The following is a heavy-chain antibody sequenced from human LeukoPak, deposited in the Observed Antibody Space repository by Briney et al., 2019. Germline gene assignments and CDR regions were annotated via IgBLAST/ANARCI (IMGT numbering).Heavy chain of an antibody. Sequence: GSSVKVSCKASGGTFSSNAISWVRQATGQGLERVGWINTNTGNPAYAQGFTGRFVFSLDTSVSTAYLQISSLKAEDTAVYYCARDACGSCYFDYWGQGTLVTVSS. CDR1: GGTFSSNA. CDR3: ARDACGSCYFDY. D-gene: IGHD2-15*01. J-gene: IGHJ4*02. V-gene: IGHV7-4-1*02. CDR2: INTNTGNP.